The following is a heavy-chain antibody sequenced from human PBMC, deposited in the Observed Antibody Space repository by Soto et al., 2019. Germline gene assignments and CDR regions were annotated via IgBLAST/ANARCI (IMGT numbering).Heavy chain of an antibody. D-gene: IGHD6-13*01. J-gene: IGHJ4*02. CDR2: ISYDGRNK. CDR3: AKVHHSSSCYYYFDY. Sequence: QVQLVESGGGVVQPGRSLRLSCAASGFTFSSYGMHWVRQAPGKGLEWVAVISYDGRNKHHADSVKGRFTISSDNSKNTLYLQMNSRRAEDTAVYYCAKVHHSSSCYYYFDYWGQGTLVTVSS. V-gene: IGHV3-30*18. CDR1: GFTFSSYG.